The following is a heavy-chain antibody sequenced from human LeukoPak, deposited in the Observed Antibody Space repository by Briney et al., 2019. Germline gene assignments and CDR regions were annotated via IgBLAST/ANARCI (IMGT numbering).Heavy chain of an antibody. CDR3: AREAAAAGENYFDY. V-gene: IGHV3-30*02. CDR1: GFTFSSYG. CDR2: IRYDGSNK. Sequence: PGGSLRLSCAASGFTFSSYGMHWVRQAPGKGLEWVAFIRYDGSNKYYADSVKGRFTISRDNSKNTLYLQMNSLRAEDTAVYYCAREAAAAGENYFDYWGQGTLVTVSS. D-gene: IGHD6-13*01. J-gene: IGHJ4*02.